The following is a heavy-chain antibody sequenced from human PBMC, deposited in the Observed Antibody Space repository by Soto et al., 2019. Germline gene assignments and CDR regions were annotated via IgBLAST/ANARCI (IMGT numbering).Heavy chain of an antibody. CDR1: GYIFTSYI. Sequence: ASVTVSCKASGYIFTSYIMHWVRQAPGQRLEWMGWINVVNSETRFSQKFQGRFTITRDTFATTVYMELTSLTSEDTSIYYCARDQSGIGWYVDWFDPWGQGTLVTVSS. CDR3: ARDQSGIGWYVDWFDP. J-gene: IGHJ5*02. D-gene: IGHD6-19*01. V-gene: IGHV1-3*01. CDR2: INVVNSET.